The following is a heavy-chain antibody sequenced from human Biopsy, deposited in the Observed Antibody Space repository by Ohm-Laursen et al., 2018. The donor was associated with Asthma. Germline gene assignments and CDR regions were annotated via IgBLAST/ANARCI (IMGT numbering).Heavy chain of an antibody. V-gene: IGHV1-69*01. CDR2: INSVFGTT. CDR1: GGTFNTYV. CDR3: AREAGSCISRTCYSLDF. J-gene: IGHJ4*02. D-gene: IGHD2-2*01. Sequence: SSAKVSCKSLGGTFNTYVIGWVRQAPGPGLEWMGGINSVFGTTTYPQKFQDRVTITADDSTSTVYMELSSLRSEDTAVYYCAREAGSCISRTCYSLDFWGQGTLVTVSS.